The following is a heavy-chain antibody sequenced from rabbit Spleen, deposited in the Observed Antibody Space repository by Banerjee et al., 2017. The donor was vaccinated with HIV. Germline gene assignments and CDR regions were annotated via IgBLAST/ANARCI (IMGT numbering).Heavy chain of an antibody. CDR2: IYTGSSGST. V-gene: IGHV1S45*01. Sequence: QEQLEESGGDLVKPEGSLTLTCKASGFDLSNYYYMCWVRQAPGKGLELIACIYTGSSGSTYYASWAKGRFTISKTSSTTVTLQMTRLTDADTATYFCARDDPNNAWGDFNLWGPGTLVTVS. D-gene: IGHD6-1*01. CDR1: GFDLSNYYY. J-gene: IGHJ4*01. CDR3: ARDDPNNAWGDFNL.